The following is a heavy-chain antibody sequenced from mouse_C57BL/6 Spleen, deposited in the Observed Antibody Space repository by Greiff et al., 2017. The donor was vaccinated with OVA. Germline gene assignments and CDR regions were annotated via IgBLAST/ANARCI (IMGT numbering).Heavy chain of an antibody. CDR3: AKIYDYAYGNFDY. CDR1: GFTFSSYT. D-gene: IGHD2-4*01. J-gene: IGHJ2*01. V-gene: IGHV5-9*01. CDR2: ISGGGGNT. Sequence: EVKLMESGGGLVKPGGSLKLSCAASGFTFSSYTMSWVRQTPEKRLEWVATISGGGGNTYYPDSVKGRFTISRDNAKNTLYLQMSSLRSEDTALYYCAKIYDYAYGNFDYWGQGTTLTVSS.